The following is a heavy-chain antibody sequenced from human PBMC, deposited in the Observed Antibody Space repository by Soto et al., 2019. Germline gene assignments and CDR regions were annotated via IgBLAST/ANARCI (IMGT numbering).Heavy chain of an antibody. CDR2: ISSDGGTT. V-gene: IGHV3-64D*06. CDR1: GVTFSSYA. D-gene: IGHD6-19*01. Sequence: GGSLRLSCSASGVTFSSYAMDWVRQAPGKGLEYVSAISSDGGTTYYADSVQGRFTISRDNSKNALYLQMSSLRAEDTDVYYCVKSDSSGWYGYYYGMDVWGQGTTVTVSS. J-gene: IGHJ6*02. CDR3: VKSDSSGWYGYYYGMDV.